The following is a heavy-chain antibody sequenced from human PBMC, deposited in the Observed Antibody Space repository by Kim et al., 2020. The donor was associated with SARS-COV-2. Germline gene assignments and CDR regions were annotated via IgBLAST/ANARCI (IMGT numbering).Heavy chain of an antibody. CDR2: IIPIFGTA. J-gene: IGHJ4*02. CDR3: ARGRMGRGFLEWLLYFDY. D-gene: IGHD3-3*01. CDR1: GGTFSSYA. V-gene: IGHV1-69*13. Sequence: SVKVSCKASGGTFSSYAISWVRQAPGQGLEWMGGIIPIFGTANYAQKFQGRVTITADESTSTAYMELSSLRSEDTAVYYCARGRMGRGFLEWLLYFDYWGQGTLVTVSS.